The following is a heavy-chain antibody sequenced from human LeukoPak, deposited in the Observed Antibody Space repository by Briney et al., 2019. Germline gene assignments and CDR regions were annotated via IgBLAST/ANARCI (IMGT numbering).Heavy chain of an antibody. V-gene: IGHV3-11*01. J-gene: IGHJ3*02. CDR3: VRDLNSLQPNWNGHDALDS. Sequence: PGRSLRLSCAPSGFIFTDYYMSWIRPAPGQGLDWLSYIRSSSTTIYYADSVKGRLTISRDTAKNSLYLGMNSLRPPDSARYNSVRDLNSLQPNWNGHDALDSWGQGRNVT. D-gene: IGHD1-1*01. CDR2: IRSSSTTI. CDR1: GFIFTDYY.